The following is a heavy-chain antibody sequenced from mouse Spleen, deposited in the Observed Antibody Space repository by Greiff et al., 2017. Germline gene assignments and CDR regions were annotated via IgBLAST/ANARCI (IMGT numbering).Heavy chain of an antibody. V-gene: IGHV1-22*01. CDR2: INPNNGGT. CDR1: GYTFTDYN. J-gene: IGHJ2*01. CDR3: ARAYRYLYYFDY. D-gene: IGHD2-14*01. Sequence: VQLQQSGPELVKPGASVKMSCKASGYTFTDYNMHWVKQSHGKSLEWIGYINPNNGGTSYNQKFKGKATLTVNKSSSTAYMELRSLTSEDSSVYYCARAYRYLYYFDYWGQGTTLTFSS.